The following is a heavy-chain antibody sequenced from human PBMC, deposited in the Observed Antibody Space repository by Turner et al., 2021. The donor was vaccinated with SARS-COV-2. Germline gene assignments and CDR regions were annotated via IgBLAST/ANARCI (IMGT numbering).Heavy chain of an antibody. D-gene: IGHD6-19*01. V-gene: IGHV4-59*08. CDR2: IHYSGST. CDR3: ARHGFSGGYGGGMDV. J-gene: IGHJ6*02. CDR1: GGTISSYY. Sequence: QVQLQESGPGLVKPSETLSPTGTVAGGTISSYYWGWIRQPPGKGLEWIGYIHYSGSTNYNPPLKSRLTISVDTSKNQFSLKLSSVTAADTAVYYCARHGFSGGYGGGMDVWGQGTTVTVSS.